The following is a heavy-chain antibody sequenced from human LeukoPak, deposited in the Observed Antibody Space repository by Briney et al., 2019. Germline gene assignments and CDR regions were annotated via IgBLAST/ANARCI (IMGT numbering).Heavy chain of an antibody. CDR3: AKGRCSSTSCSAWDY. Sequence: PSETLSLTCTVSGGSISSYYWSWIRQPAGKGLEWIGRIYTSGSTNYNPSLKSRVTMSVDTSKNQFSLKLSSVTAADTAVYYCAKGRCSSTSCSAWDYWGQGTLVTVSS. V-gene: IGHV4-4*07. CDR2: IYTSGST. D-gene: IGHD2-2*01. J-gene: IGHJ4*02. CDR1: GGSISSYY.